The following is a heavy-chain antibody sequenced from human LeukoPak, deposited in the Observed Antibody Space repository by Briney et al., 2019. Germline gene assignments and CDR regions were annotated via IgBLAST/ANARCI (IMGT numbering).Heavy chain of an antibody. V-gene: IGHV4-59*10. CDR3: ARRTQTTYLDGSGISY. Sequence: SETLSLTCAVYGGSFSGYYWSWIRQPAGKGLEWIGLIHTSGSTNYNPSLKSRVTMSVDTSKHQFSLKMNSVTAADTAVYFCARRTQTTYLDGSGISYWGQGTLVTVSS. J-gene: IGHJ4*02. CDR1: GGSFSGYY. CDR2: IHTSGST. D-gene: IGHD3-10*01.